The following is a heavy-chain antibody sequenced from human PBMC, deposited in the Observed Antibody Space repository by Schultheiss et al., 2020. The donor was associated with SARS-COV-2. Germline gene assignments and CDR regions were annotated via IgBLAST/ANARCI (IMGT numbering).Heavy chain of an antibody. D-gene: IGHD2-8*01. CDR2: IKSRTDGGTT. Sequence: GESLKISCAASGFTFSGSTMHWVRQASGKGLEWVGRIKSRTDGGTTDYAAPAKGRFIISRDDSKNTLYLQMNSLKTEDTAVYYCTTFDCTNGVCYKGGQGTLVTVSS. V-gene: IGHV3-15*01. J-gene: IGHJ4*02. CDR1: GFTFSGST. CDR3: TTFDCTNGVCYK.